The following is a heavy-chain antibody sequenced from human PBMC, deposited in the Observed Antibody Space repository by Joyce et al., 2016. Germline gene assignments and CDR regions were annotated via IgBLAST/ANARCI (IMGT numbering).Heavy chain of an antibody. V-gene: IGHV3-30*04. CDR1: GSIFSGYA. CDR3: ARRSGIPAGRRPGAFDM. Sequence: QEQLEESGGGVVQPGTSLRFSCTASGSIFSGYAMNWVRHAPGKGLEWVAIISYDGPNKFYADSVRGRFNISRDNYKNTLFLQMNSLTIEDAGVYYCARRSGIPAGRRPGAFDMWGQGTVVTVSS. CDR2: ISYDGPNK. J-gene: IGHJ3*02. D-gene: IGHD6-13*01.